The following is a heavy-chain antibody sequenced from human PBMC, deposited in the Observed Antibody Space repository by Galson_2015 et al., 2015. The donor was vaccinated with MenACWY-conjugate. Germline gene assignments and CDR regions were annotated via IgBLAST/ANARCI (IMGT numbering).Heavy chain of an antibody. CDR1: GGSISSHY. D-gene: IGHD2-21*01. J-gene: IGHJ5*01. Sequence: ETLSLTCTVSGGSISSHYWSWFRQPPGKGLEWIAYIRDTGGLKDNPSLKSRVTMSADKSNNQFSLRLISVTAADTAVYYGARIPTWG. V-gene: IGHV4-59*08. CDR2: IRDTGGL. CDR3: ARIPT.